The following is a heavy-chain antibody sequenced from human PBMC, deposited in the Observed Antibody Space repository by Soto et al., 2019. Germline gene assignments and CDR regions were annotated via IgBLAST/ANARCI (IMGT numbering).Heavy chain of an antibody. D-gene: IGHD5-12*01. J-gene: IGHJ4*02. V-gene: IGHV1-8*01. CDR2: MNPNSGDT. CDR1: GYTFTTYD. CDR3: ARGRGYDASFDY. Sequence: QVQLVQSGAELQKPGASVKVSCKASGYTFTTYDINWVRQATGQGLEWMGWMNPNSGDTGYAQKFQGRVTMTRNTSISTAYMELSSLRSEDTAVYYCARGRGYDASFDYWGQGTLVTVSS.